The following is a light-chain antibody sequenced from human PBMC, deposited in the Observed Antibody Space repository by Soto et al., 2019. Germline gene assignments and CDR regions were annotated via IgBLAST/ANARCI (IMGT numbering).Light chain of an antibody. CDR3: ISYTDRQSYL. V-gene: IGLV2-14*03. J-gene: IGLJ1*01. CDR2: AVS. Sequence: SALAQPASVSGSPGQSITISCSGTSSDIGSYDHVAWYQQFPGKSPKLIIYAVSDRPSGVSDRFSGSKSGISAPLTISGLQTEDEADYYCISYTDRQSYLFGTGTKVTVL. CDR1: SSDIGSYDH.